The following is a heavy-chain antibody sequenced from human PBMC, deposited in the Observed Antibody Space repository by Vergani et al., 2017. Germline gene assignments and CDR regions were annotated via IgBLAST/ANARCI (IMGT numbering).Heavy chain of an antibody. D-gene: IGHD5-12*01. CDR2: IYPGDSDT. CDR3: ARLHIYSAHAFDI. V-gene: IGHV5-51*01. CDR1: GYTFTSYW. Sequence: EVQLVQSGAEVKKPGESLKISCKGSGYTFTSYWIGWVRQMPGKGLEWMGIIYPGDSDTRYSTSFQDQVTISADKSISTAYLQWSSLKASDTAMYYFARLHIYSAHAFDIWGQGTMVTVPS. J-gene: IGHJ3*02.